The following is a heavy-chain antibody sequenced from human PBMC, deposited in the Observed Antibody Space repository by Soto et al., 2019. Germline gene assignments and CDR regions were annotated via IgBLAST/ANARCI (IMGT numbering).Heavy chain of an antibody. V-gene: IGHV1-8*01. D-gene: IGHD1-26*01. CDR3: ARVFYFHSGPGWYYYGMDV. CDR1: GYTFTSYD. J-gene: IGHJ6*02. Sequence: GASVKVSCKASGYTFTSYDINWVRQATGQGLEWMGWMNPNSGNTGYAQKFQGRVTMTRNTSISTAYMELSSLRSEDTAVYYCARVFYFHSGPGWYYYGMDVWGQGTTVTVSS. CDR2: MNPNSGNT.